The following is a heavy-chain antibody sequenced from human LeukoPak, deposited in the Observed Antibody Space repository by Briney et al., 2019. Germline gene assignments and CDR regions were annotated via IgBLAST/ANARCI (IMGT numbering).Heavy chain of an antibody. J-gene: IGHJ6*03. V-gene: IGHV3-23*01. CDR2: ISGSGGST. CDR3: AKGGYSNGRYYYYYMDV. CDR1: GFTVSSNY. Sequence: GGSLRLSCAASGFTVSSNYMSWVRQAPGKGLEWVSAISGSGGSTYYADSVKGRFTISRDNSKNTLYLRMNSLRAEDTAVYYCAKGGYSNGRYYYYYMDVWGEGTTVTVSS. D-gene: IGHD5-18*01.